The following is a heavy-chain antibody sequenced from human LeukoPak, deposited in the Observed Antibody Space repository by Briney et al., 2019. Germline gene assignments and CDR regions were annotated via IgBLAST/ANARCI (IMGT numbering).Heavy chain of an antibody. J-gene: IGHJ4*02. D-gene: IGHD1-26*01. CDR3: AKDQRWESPHYLDS. CDR2: INHNGNVN. V-gene: IGHV3-7*03. Sequence: GGSLRLSCAASGSTFSSYWMNWARQAPGKGLEWVASINHNGNVNYYVDSVRGRFTISRDNSKNTLYVQMNSLRDEDTAVYYCAKDQRWESPHYLDSWGQGTLVTVSS. CDR1: GSTFSSYW.